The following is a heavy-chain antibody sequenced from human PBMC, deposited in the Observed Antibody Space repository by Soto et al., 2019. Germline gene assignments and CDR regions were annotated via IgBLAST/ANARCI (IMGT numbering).Heavy chain of an antibody. CDR1: GFTFSSYG. Sequence: SLRLSCAASGFTFSSYGMHWVRQAPGKGLEWVAVIWYDGSNKYYADSVKGRFTISRDNSKNTLYLQMNSLRAEDTAVYYCARDRGYYYDSSGYYGPFDYWGQG. V-gene: IGHV3-33*01. J-gene: IGHJ4*02. D-gene: IGHD3-22*01. CDR3: ARDRGYYYDSSGYYGPFDY. CDR2: IWYDGSNK.